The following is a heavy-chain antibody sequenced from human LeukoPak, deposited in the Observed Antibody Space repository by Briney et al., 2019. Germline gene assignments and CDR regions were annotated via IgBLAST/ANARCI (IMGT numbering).Heavy chain of an antibody. CDR2: TYYSGST. CDR1: GGSISSYY. J-gene: IGHJ4*02. V-gene: IGHV4-59*01. CDR3: ARDGDSSSWFGY. D-gene: IGHD6-13*01. Sequence: PSETLSLTCTVSGGSISSYYWSWIRQPPGKGLEWIGYTYYSGSTNYNPSLKSRVTISVDTSKNQFSLKLSSVTAADMAVYYCARDGDSSSWFGYWGQGTLVTVSS.